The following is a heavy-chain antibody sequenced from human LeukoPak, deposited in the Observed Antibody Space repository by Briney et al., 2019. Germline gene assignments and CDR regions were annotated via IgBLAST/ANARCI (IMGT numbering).Heavy chain of an antibody. CDR1: GFTFSGYT. J-gene: IGHJ4*02. D-gene: IGHD5-18*01. CDR2: ISDGSSNT. CDR3: TSRILAHFDH. V-gene: IGHV3-23*01. Sequence: PGGSLRLSCAASGFTFSGYTMNWVRQAPGKGLEWVSTISDGSSNTHYADSVKGRFTIYRDDSKSTVYLQMNSLRAEDTATYYCTSRILAHFDHWGQGTVVTVPS.